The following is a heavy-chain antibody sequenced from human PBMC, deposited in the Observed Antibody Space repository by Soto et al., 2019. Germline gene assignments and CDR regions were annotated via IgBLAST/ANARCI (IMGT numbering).Heavy chain of an antibody. D-gene: IGHD2-2*01. V-gene: IGHV1-69*13. CDR1: GGTFSSYA. Sequence: AASVKVSCKASGGTFSSYAISWVRQAPGQGLEWMGGIIPIFGTANYAQKFQGRVTITADESTSTAYMELSSLRSEDTAVYYCARSVVPAASYYYYYGMDVWGQGTTVTVSS. CDR2: IIPIFGTA. J-gene: IGHJ6*02. CDR3: ARSVVPAASYYYYYGMDV.